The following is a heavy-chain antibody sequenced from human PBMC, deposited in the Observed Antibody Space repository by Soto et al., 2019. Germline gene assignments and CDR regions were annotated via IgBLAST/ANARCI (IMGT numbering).Heavy chain of an antibody. J-gene: IGHJ4*02. CDR1: GGTFNNYG. Sequence: QVQLVQSGAEVKKPGSSVKVSCKASGGTFNNYGMGWVRQAPGQGLEWMGGIIPMIGRTNYAQKFQGRLTQTADASRSTAYMELRSLRSDDTAVYYCASWDYDVLTGYSYDDWGQGTLVTVSS. CDR3: ASWDYDVLTGYSYDD. D-gene: IGHD3-9*01. V-gene: IGHV1-69*01. CDR2: IIPMIGRT.